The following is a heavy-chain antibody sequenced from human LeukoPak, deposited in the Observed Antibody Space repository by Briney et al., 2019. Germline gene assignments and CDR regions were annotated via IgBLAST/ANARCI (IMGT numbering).Heavy chain of an antibody. CDR1: GYTLXELS. V-gene: IGHV1-24*01. Sequence: SXKVSXXXXGYTLXELSMHWVRQAPGKGLEWMGGFYPEDGETIYAQKFQGRVTMTEDTSTDTAYMELSSLRSEDTAVYYCATGTPFDYWGQGTLVTVSS. D-gene: IGHD2-2*01. J-gene: IGHJ4*02. CDR3: ATGTPFDY. CDR2: FYPEDGET.